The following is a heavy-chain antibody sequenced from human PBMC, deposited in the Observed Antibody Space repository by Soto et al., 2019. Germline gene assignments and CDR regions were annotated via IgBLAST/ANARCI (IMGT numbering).Heavy chain of an antibody. CDR2: ISSSSSTI. J-gene: IGHJ4*02. CDR1: GFTFSSYS. V-gene: IGHV3-48*01. D-gene: IGHD2-15*01. CDR3: ARGGHCSGGSCYPSYFDY. Sequence: GESLKISCAASGFTFSSYSMNWVRQAPGKGLEWVSYISSSSSTIYYADSVKGRFTISRDNAKNSLYLQMNSLRAEDTAVYYCARGGHCSGGSCYPSYFDYWGQGTLVTVSS.